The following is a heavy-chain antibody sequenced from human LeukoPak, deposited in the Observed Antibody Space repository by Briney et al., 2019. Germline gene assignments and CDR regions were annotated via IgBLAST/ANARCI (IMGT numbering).Heavy chain of an antibody. V-gene: IGHV1-8*03. CDR3: ARGPVTTSAYYYYMDV. CDR2: MNPNSGNT. CDR1: GYTFTSYD. J-gene: IGHJ6*03. D-gene: IGHD4-11*01. Sequence: ASVKVSCKASGYTFTSYDVNWVRQATGQGLEWMGWMNPNSGNTGYAQKFQGRVTITRNTSISTAYMELSSLRSEDTAVYYCARGPVTTSAYYYYMDVWGKGTTVTVSS.